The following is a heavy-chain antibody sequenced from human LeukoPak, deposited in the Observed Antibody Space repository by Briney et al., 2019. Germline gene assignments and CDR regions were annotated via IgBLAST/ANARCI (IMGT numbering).Heavy chain of an antibody. Sequence: PGGSLRLSCAASGFNFDDSAIHWVRQAPAKGLEWVSAMNWISDFKAYADSVKGRFTISRDNDKNSVHLQMNSLRPEDMAVYYCAKGPKENWYFDLWGRGTLVTVSS. CDR3: AKGPKENWYFDL. J-gene: IGHJ2*01. V-gene: IGHV3-9*03. CDR1: GFNFDDSA. CDR2: MNWISDFK.